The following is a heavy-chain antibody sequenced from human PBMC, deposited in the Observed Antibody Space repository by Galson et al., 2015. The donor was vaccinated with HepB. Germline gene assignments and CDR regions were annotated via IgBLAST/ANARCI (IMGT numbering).Heavy chain of an antibody. CDR3: AKDGAVAGYYYYYGMDV. J-gene: IGHJ6*02. CDR1: GFTFSSYA. CDR2: ISGSGGST. V-gene: IGHV3-23*01. Sequence: SLRLSCAASGFTFSSYAMSWVRQAPGKGLEWVSAISGSGGSTYYADSVKGRFTISRDNSKNTLYLQMNSLRAEDTAVYYCAKDGAVAGYYYYYGMDVWGQGTTVTVSS. D-gene: IGHD6-19*01.